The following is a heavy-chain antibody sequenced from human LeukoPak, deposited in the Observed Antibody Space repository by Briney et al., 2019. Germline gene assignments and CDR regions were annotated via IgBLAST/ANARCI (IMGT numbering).Heavy chain of an antibody. CDR3: ARYCDGSGWAAFDI. J-gene: IGHJ3*02. D-gene: IGHD3-22*01. Sequence: PSETLSLTCTVAGGSFTTSGYHWAWIRQPPGKGLLWVGNIYYSGSSFYTFYNPSLKSRVTISVDTSTTQFSLRLSSVTAADAAVYYCARYCDGSGWAAFDIWGQGTVVTVYS. CDR2: IYYSGSSFYT. CDR1: GGSFTTSGYH. V-gene: IGHV4-39*01.